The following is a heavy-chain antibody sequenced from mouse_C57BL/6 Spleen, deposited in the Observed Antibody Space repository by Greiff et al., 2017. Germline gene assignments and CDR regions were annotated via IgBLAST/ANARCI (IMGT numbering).Heavy chain of an antibody. V-gene: IGHV1-39*01. D-gene: IGHD2-2*01. CDR2: INPNYGTT. CDR1: GYSFTDYN. Sequence: EVKVVESGPELVKPGASVKISCKASGYSFTDYNMNWVKQSNGKSLEWIGVINPNYGTTSYNQKFKGKATLTVDQSSSTAYMQLNSLTSEDSAVYYCAVYGYDGSGFAYWGQGTLVTVSA. J-gene: IGHJ3*01. CDR3: AVYGYDGSGFAY.